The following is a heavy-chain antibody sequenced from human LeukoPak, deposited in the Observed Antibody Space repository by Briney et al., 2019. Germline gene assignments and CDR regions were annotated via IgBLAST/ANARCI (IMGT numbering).Heavy chain of an antibody. CDR2: IKQDGSEK. J-gene: IGHJ4*02. CDR1: GFTFSSYW. Sequence: GGSLRLSCAASGFTFSSYWMTWVRQAPGKGLEWVANIKQDGSEKYYVDSVKGRFTISRDNAKNSLYLQMNSLRAEDTALYYCARYLWDGVSPFDNWGQGTLVTVSS. V-gene: IGHV3-7*03. CDR3: ARYLWDGVSPFDN. D-gene: IGHD1-26*01.